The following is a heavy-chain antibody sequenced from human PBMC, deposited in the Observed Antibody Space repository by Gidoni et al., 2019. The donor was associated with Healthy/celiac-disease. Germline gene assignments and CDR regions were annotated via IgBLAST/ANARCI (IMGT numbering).Heavy chain of an antibody. CDR1: GCTFSSYW. Sequence: EVQLVEYGGGLVQPGGSLRLCCAAPGCTFSSYWMHCVRQAPGKGLVWVSRINSDGSSTSYADSVKGRFTISRDNAKNTLYLQMNSLRAEDTAVYYCARDLDHSGGSVATFDYWGQGTLVTVSS. CDR3: ARDLDHSGGSVATFDY. CDR2: INSDGSST. D-gene: IGHD3-16*01. J-gene: IGHJ4*02. V-gene: IGHV3-74*01.